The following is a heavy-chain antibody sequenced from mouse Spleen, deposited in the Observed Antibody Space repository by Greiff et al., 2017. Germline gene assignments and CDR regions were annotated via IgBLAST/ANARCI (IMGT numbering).Heavy chain of an antibody. CDR2: IDPANGNT. V-gene: IGHV14-3*02. CDR3: ARDYPYAMDY. Sequence: DVKLQESGAELVKPGASVKLSCTASGFNIKDTYMHWVKQRPEQGLEWIGRIDPANGNTKYDPKFQGKATITADTSSNTAYLQLSSLTSEDTAVYYCARDYPYAMDYWGQGTSVTVSS. J-gene: IGHJ4*01. CDR1: GFNIKDTY. D-gene: IGHD2-4*01.